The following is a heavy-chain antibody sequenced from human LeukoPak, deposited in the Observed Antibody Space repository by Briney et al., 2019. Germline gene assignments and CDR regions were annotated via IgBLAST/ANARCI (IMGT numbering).Heavy chain of an antibody. D-gene: IGHD1-26*01. V-gene: IGHV1-46*01. CDR1: GYTFTTYY. J-gene: IGHJ4*02. CDR2: INPNGGST. CDR3: ARDPSGSWQWFDY. Sequence: ASVKVSCKASGYTFTTYYMHWVRQAPGQGLEWMGVINPNGGSTAYAQKFQGRVTMTRDRSTSTVYMELSSLRSEDTALYYCARDPSGSWQWFDYWGQGTLVTASS.